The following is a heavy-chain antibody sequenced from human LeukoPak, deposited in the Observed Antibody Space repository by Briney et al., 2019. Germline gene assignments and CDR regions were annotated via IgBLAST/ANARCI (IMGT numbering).Heavy chain of an antibody. CDR3: ASADSSGYASFDY. D-gene: IGHD3-22*01. CDR2: IYYSGST. CDR1: GGSISSYY. Sequence: SETLSLTCTVSGGSISSYYWSWIRQPPGKGLEWFGYIYYSGSTNYNPSLKSRVTISVDTSKNQFSLKLSSVTAADTAVYYCASADSSGYASFDYWGQGTLVTVSS. J-gene: IGHJ4*02. V-gene: IGHV4-59*01.